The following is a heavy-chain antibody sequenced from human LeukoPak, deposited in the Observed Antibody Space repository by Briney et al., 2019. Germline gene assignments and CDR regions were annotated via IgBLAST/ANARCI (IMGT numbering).Heavy chain of an antibody. CDR3: SRGQKDPCGPEFDY. V-gene: IGHV3-49*04. D-gene: IGHD1-14*01. J-gene: IGHJ4*02. Sequence: PGQSLRLSCTTSGFIFGDYNMNWVRQAPGKGLEWVGYIRAKIHDGTTDFAASVKGRFTISRDDSKSIAYLQMTSLKSEDTAVYYCSRGQKDPCGPEFDYWGQGTLVTVSS. CDR2: IRAKIHDGTT. CDR1: GFIFGDYN.